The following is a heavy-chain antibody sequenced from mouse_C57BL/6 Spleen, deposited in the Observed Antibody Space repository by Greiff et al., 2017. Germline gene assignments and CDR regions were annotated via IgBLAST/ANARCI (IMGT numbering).Heavy chain of an antibody. CDR1: GFTFSDYG. V-gene: IGHV5-15*01. J-gene: IGHJ1*03. CDR3: ARRVYTEWYFDV. Sequence: EVKLVESGGGLVQPGGSLKLSCAASGFTFSDYGMAWVRQAPRKGPEWVAFISNLAYSIYYADTVTGRVTISRENAKNTLYLEMSSLRSEDTARDYCARRVYTEWYFDVWGTGTTVTVSS. CDR2: ISNLAYSI. D-gene: IGHD1-3*01.